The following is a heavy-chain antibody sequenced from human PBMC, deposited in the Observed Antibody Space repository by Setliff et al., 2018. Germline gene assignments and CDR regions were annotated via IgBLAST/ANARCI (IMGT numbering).Heavy chain of an antibody. CDR3: ARPAVRGVKGYYFDY. CDR1: GFTFDDYA. CDR2: ISWDGGST. D-gene: IGHD3-10*01. Sequence: SLRLSCAASGFTFDDYAMHWVRQAPGKGLEWVSLISWDGGSTYYADSVKGRFTISRDNSKNSLYLQWSSLKASDTAMYYCARPAVRGVKGYYFDYWGQGTLVTVSS. J-gene: IGHJ4*02. V-gene: IGHV3-43D*04.